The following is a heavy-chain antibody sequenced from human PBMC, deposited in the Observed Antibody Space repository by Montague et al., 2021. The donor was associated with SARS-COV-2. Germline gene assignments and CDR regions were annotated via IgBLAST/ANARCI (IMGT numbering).Heavy chain of an antibody. CDR3: ARVGRQQLVRLSGMDV. Sequence: SETLSLTCTVSGGSISSSSYDWGWIRQPPGKGLEWIGSIYYSGSTYYNPSLKSRVTISVDTSKNQFSLKLSSVTAADTAVYYCARVGRQQLVRLSGMDVWGQGTPVTVSS. V-gene: IGHV4-39*07. J-gene: IGHJ6*02. D-gene: IGHD6-13*01. CDR2: IYYSGST. CDR1: GGSISSSSYD.